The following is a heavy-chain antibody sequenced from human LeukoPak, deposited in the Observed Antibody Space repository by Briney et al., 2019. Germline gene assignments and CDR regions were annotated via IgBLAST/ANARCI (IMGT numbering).Heavy chain of an antibody. J-gene: IGHJ6*03. CDR1: GYSISSGYY. Sequence: SETLSLTCTVSGYSISSGYYWGWIRQPPGKGLEWIGSIYHSGSTNYNPSLKGRVTISVDTSKNQFSLNLNSVTAADTAEYYCARAPGSAYYPYYYMDVWGKGTTVTVSS. CDR3: ARAPGSAYYPYYYMDV. V-gene: IGHV4-38-2*02. D-gene: IGHD6-19*01. CDR2: IYHSGST.